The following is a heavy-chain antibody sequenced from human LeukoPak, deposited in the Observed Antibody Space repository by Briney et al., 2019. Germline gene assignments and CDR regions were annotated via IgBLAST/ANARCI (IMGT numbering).Heavy chain of an antibody. CDR1: GYTFTPYY. CDR2: LNTNGGGT. CDR3: ARGTGSSWFDP. Sequence: ASVKVSCKASGYTFTPYYIHWERQAPGQGLEWMGWLNTNGGGTKCAQNFQGRVTMTRDTSINTAYMELSGLRSDDTAVYYCARGTGSSWFDPWGQGTLVTVSS. J-gene: IGHJ5*02. D-gene: IGHD1-26*01. V-gene: IGHV1-2*02.